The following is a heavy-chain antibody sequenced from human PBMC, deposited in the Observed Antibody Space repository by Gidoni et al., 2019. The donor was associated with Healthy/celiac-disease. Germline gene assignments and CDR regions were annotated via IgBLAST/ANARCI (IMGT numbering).Heavy chain of an antibody. Sequence: EVQLVESGGGLVKPGGSLRLSCAASGFTFRSYSMNWVRQAPGKGLEWVSSISSSSSYIYYADSVKGRFTISRDNAKNSLYLQMNSLRAEDTAVYYCARDLSQLPKYYYYGMDVWGQGTTVTVSS. CDR2: ISSSSSYI. V-gene: IGHV3-21*01. CDR1: GFTFRSYS. J-gene: IGHJ6*02. CDR3: ARDLSQLPKYYYYGMDV. D-gene: IGHD1-7*01.